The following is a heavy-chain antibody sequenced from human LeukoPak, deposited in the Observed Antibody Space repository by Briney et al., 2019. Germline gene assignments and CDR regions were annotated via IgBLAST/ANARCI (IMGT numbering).Heavy chain of an antibody. J-gene: IGHJ4*02. D-gene: IGHD4-23*01. V-gene: IGHV4-59*08. CDR3: ARQASTVVIDY. CDR2: IYYSGST. Sequence: ASETLSLTCTVSGGSISSYYWSWIRQPPGKGLEWIGYIYYSGSTNYNPSLKSRVTISVDTSKNQFPLKLSSVTAADTAVYYCARQASTVVIDYWGQGTLVTVSS. CDR1: GGSISSYY.